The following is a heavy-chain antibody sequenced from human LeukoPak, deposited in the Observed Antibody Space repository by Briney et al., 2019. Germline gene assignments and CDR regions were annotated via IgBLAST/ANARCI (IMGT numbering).Heavy chain of an antibody. D-gene: IGHD2-2*01. CDR3: ARVDEYQLPGDDC. Sequence: GGSLRLSCAASGFTFSSYSMNWVRQAPGKGLEWVSSISSSSSYIYYADSVKGRFTISRDNAKNSLYLQMNSLRAEDTAVYYCARVDEYQLPGDDCWGQGTLVTVSS. J-gene: IGHJ4*02. CDR2: ISSSSSYI. V-gene: IGHV3-21*01. CDR1: GFTFSSYS.